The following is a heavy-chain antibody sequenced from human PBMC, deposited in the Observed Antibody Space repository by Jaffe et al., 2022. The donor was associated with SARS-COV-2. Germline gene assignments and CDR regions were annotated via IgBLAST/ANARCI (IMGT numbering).Heavy chain of an antibody. J-gene: IGHJ4*02. CDR1: GYTFTSYA. V-gene: IGHV1-3*01. CDR2: INAGNGNT. CDR3: GAIAAAGNVDY. D-gene: IGHD6-13*01. Sequence: QVQLVQSGAEVKKPGASVKVSCKASGYTFTSYAMHWVRQAPGQRLEWMGWINAGNGNTKYSQKFQGRVTITRDTSASTAYMELSSLRSEDTAVYYCGAIAAAGNVDYWGQGTLVTVSS.